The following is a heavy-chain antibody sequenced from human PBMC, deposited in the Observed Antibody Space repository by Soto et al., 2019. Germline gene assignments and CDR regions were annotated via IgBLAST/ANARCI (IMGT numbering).Heavy chain of an antibody. Sequence: QITLKESGPTLAKPTQTLTLTCTFSGFSLSTDGVAVGWIRQPPGKALEWLALIYWDDDKRYGPSLKSRLTVTKDTSKNQVVLTMTNMDPVDTATYYCAPRRHDIEEWAYWGQGSLVTVSS. CDR3: APRRHDIEEWAY. J-gene: IGHJ4*02. CDR2: IYWDDDK. V-gene: IGHV2-5*05. CDR1: GFSLSTDGVA. D-gene: IGHD3-9*01.